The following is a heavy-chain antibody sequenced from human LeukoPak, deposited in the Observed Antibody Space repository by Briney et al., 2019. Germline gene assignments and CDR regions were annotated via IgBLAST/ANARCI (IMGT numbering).Heavy chain of an antibody. V-gene: IGHV3-66*01. Sequence: GGSLRLSCAASGFTVSSNYMSWVRQAPGKGLEWVSVIYSGGSTYYADSMKGRFTISRDNSKNTLYLQMNSLRAEDTAVYYCARSNFTGYSSGWSPFDYWGQGTLVTVSS. CDR1: GFTVSSNY. CDR2: IYSGGST. D-gene: IGHD6-19*01. J-gene: IGHJ4*02. CDR3: ARSNFTGYSSGWSPFDY.